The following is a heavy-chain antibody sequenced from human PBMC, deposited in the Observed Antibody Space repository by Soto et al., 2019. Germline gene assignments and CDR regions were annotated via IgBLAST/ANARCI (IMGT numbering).Heavy chain of an antibody. CDR2: ISAYNGNT. D-gene: IGHD6-13*01. J-gene: IGHJ4*02. CDR1: GYTFTSYG. V-gene: IGHV1-18*01. CDR3: ARYTPPLGIAAALFDY. Sequence: QVQLVQSGAEVKKPGASVKVSCKASGYTFTSYGISWVRQAPGQGLEWMGWISAYNGNTNYAQKLQGRVTMTTDTSTSTADMELRRLRSDDTAVYYCARYTPPLGIAAALFDYWGQGTLVTVSS.